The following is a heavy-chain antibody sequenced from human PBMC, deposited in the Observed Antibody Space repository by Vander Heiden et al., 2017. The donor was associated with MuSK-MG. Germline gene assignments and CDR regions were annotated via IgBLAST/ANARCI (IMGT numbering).Heavy chain of an antibody. CDR3: ARDLVAGYSSGGDY. CDR2: INPSGGTT. J-gene: IGHJ4*02. D-gene: IGHD6-19*01. Sequence: QVQLVQSGAEVKRPGASVKISCKASGYTFPSYYVHWVRQAPGQRLEGMGLINPSGGTTSFAQKFQGRVTMTRDTSSSAVYVELSSLTADDTAVYYCARDLVAGYSSGGDYGGKGTLVTVSS. CDR1: GYTFPSYY. V-gene: IGHV1-46*01.